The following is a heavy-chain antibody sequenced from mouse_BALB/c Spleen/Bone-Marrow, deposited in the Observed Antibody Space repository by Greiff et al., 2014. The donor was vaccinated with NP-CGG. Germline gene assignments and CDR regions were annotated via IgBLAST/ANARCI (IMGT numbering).Heavy chain of an antibody. Sequence: EVQLQQSGAELVKPGASVKLSCTASGFNIKDTYIHWVKQRPEQGLEWIGRIDPANGNTKYDPKFQGKATITADTSSNTAYLQLSSLTSEDTAVYYCASSFYGSSTFAYWGQGTLVTVSA. J-gene: IGHJ3*01. V-gene: IGHV14-3*02. CDR1: GFNIKDTY. CDR2: IDPANGNT. CDR3: ASSFYGSSTFAY. D-gene: IGHD1-1*01.